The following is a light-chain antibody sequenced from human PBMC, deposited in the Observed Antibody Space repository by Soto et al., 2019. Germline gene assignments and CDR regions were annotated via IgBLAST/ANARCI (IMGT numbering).Light chain of an antibody. Sequence: QSALTQPASVSGSPGQLITISCTGPSSDVGRYILVSWYQQHPGKAPKLIIYDGIKRPSGVSNRFSGSQSGNTASLTISGLQAEDEADYYCCSYADSRASPYVFGTGTKLTVL. CDR2: DGI. J-gene: IGLJ1*01. CDR1: SSDVGRYIL. V-gene: IGLV2-23*01. CDR3: CSYADSRASPYV.